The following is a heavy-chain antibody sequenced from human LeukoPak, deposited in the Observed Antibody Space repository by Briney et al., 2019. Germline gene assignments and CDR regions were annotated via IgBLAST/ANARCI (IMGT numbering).Heavy chain of an antibody. CDR3: ARDRDWNFDS. Sequence: GGSLRLSCAASGFSFSSYVMYWVRQPPGKGPVCVSRISHDGTIITYADSVKGRFTISRDNTKNILFLQMNSLRVEDTAVYYCARDRDWNFDSWGQGTLVTVSS. V-gene: IGHV3-74*03. J-gene: IGHJ4*02. D-gene: IGHD1-1*01. CDR2: ISHDGTII. CDR1: GFSFSSYV.